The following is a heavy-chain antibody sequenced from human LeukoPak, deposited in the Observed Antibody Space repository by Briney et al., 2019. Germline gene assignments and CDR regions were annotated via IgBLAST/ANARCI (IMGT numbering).Heavy chain of an antibody. V-gene: IGHV6-1*01. CDR2: TYYRSKWYN. J-gene: IGHJ4*02. D-gene: IGHD2-2*01. CDR1: GDSVSSNSAA. CDR3: ARANSGDIVVVPAAPLFDY. Sequence: SQTLSLTCASSGDSVSSNSAAWNWIRQSPSRGLEWLGRTYYRSKWYNDYAVSVKSRITINPDTSKNQFSLQLNSVTPEDTAVYYCARANSGDIVVVPAAPLFDYWGQGTLVTVSS.